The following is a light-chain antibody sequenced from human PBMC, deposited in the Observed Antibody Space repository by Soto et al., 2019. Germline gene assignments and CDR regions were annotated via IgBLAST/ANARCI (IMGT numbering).Light chain of an antibody. CDR1: QGISNY. CDR2: AAS. Sequence: DIQMTQSPSSLSASVGDRVTITCRARQGISNYLAWYQQKPGKVPKLLIYAASTLQTGVPSRFSGSGSGTDFTVTINSLQPDDGATHYCQAYNSAPRTFGQGTKVEIE. CDR3: QAYNSAPRT. J-gene: IGKJ1*01. V-gene: IGKV1-27*01.